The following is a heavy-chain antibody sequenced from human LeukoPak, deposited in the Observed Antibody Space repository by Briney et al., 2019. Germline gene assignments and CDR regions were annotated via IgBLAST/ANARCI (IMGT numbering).Heavy chain of an antibody. J-gene: IGHJ4*02. CDR2: ISAYDGNT. Sequence: GASVKVSGRASGYTFPTGGITGVRQAPGQGLEGMGWISAYDGNTNYAQKVQGRLTMTTDTSTSTAYMELRSLRSDDTAVYYCARVPYCGGDCYGYFDYWGQGTLVTVSS. CDR3: ARVPYCGGDCYGYFDY. CDR1: GYTFPTGG. V-gene: IGHV1-18*01. D-gene: IGHD2-21*02.